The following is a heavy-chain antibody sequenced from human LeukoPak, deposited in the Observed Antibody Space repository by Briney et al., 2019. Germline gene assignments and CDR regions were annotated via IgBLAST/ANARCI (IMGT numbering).Heavy chain of an antibody. CDR3: ARVGYYGSGSYPIDY. J-gene: IGHJ4*02. Sequence: SETLSLTCNVSGDSINRNNYYWGWLRQPPGKGLEWIGRIYTSGSTNYNPSLKSRVTMSVDTSKNQFSLKLSSVTAADTAVYYCARVGYYGSGSYPIDYWGQGTLVTVSS. D-gene: IGHD3-10*01. CDR1: GDSINRNNYY. CDR2: IYTSGST. V-gene: IGHV4-39*07.